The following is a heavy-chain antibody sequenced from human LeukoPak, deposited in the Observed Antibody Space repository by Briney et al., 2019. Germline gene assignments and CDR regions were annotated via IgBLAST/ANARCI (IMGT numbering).Heavy chain of an antibody. CDR2: ISSAGGYI. V-gene: IGHV3-21*01. CDR1: GFTFSSYT. D-gene: IGHD2-2*01. CDR3: AREIVSSNSFDN. Sequence: PGGSLRLSCAASGFTFSSYTLNWVRQAPGKGLEWVSSISSAGGYIYYADSVKGRFTISRDNAKNSLYLQMNSLRAVDTAVCYCAREIVSSNSFDNWGRGTLVTVSS. J-gene: IGHJ4*02.